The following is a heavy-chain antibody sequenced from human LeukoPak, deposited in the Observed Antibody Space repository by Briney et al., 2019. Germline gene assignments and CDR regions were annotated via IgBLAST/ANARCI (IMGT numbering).Heavy chain of an antibody. CDR1: GYTFTSYA. Sequence: ASVKVSCKASGYTFTSYAMHWVRQAPGQRLEWMGWINAGNGNTKYSLKFQGRVTITRDTSASTAYMELSSLRSEDTAVYYCARNPSNFDWLPFDYWGQGTLVTVSS. CDR2: INAGNGNT. J-gene: IGHJ4*02. D-gene: IGHD3-9*01. V-gene: IGHV1-3*01. CDR3: ARNPSNFDWLPFDY.